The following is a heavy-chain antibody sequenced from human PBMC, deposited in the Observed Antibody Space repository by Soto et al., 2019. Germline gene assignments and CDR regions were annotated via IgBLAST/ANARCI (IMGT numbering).Heavy chain of an antibody. D-gene: IGHD3-3*01. CDR1: GYTFTGYF. J-gene: IGHJ4*02. CDR3: ARGGGTILAPLP. CDR2: INPNSGAT. V-gene: IGHV1-2*02. Sequence: GASVKVSCKASGYTFTGYFMHWVRQAPGQGLDWMGWINPNSGATKYAQKFQGRVTLSRDTSISTACMELSGLRSDDTAVYYCARGGGTILAPLPWGQGTLVTVSS.